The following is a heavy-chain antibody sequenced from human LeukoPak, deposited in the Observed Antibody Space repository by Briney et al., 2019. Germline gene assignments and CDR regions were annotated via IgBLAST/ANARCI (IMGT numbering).Heavy chain of an antibody. CDR1: GGSISSYY. Sequence: PSETLSLTCTVSGGSISSYYWSWIRQPPGKGLEWIGYTYYSGSTNYNPSLKSRVTISVDTSKNQFSLKLSSVTAADTAVYYCARVMYSSSSGFDYWGQGTLVTVSS. CDR2: TYYSGST. J-gene: IGHJ4*02. CDR3: ARVMYSSSSGFDY. V-gene: IGHV4-59*08. D-gene: IGHD6-6*01.